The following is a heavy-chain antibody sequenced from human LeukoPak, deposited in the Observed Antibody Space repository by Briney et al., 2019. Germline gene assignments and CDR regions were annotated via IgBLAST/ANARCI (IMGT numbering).Heavy chain of an antibody. J-gene: IGHJ5*02. CDR3: ARQYSSGWPWFDP. Sequence: PSETLSLTCTVSGGSISSGGYYWGWIRQPPGKGLEWIGSIYYSGSTHYNLSLKSRVTISADTSKNQFSLKLTSVTAADAAVYYCARQYSSGWPWFDPWGQGTLVTVSS. D-gene: IGHD6-19*01. V-gene: IGHV4-39*01. CDR1: GGSISSGGYY. CDR2: IYYSGST.